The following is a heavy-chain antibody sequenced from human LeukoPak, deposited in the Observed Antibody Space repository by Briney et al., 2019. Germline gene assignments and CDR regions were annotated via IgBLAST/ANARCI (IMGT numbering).Heavy chain of an antibody. V-gene: IGHV3-30*18. CDR2: ISYDGSNK. J-gene: IGHJ4*02. D-gene: IGHD3-10*01. CDR3: AKGHYGSGSYYYIDY. Sequence: GGSLRLSCAASGFTFTSYGMHWVRQAPGRGLEWVAVISYDGSNKYYADSVKGRFTISRDNSKNTLFLQMNSLRAEDTAVYSCAKGHYGSGSYYYIDYWGQGTLVTVSS. CDR1: GFTFTSYG.